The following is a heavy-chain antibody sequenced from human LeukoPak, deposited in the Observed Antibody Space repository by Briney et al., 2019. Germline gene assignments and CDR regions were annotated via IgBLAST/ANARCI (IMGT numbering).Heavy chain of an antibody. CDR2: ISSSSSYI. D-gene: IGHD3-3*01. J-gene: IGHJ6*03. CDR1: GFTFSSYS. V-gene: IGHV3-21*01. CDR3: ARDFYDFWSGYYTYYYYYMDV. Sequence: GGSLRLSCAASGFTFSSYSMNWVRQAPGKGVAWVSSISSSSSYIYYADSVKGRFTISRDNAKNSLYLQMNSLRAEDTAVYYCARDFYDFWSGYYTYYYYYMDVWGKGTTVTVSS.